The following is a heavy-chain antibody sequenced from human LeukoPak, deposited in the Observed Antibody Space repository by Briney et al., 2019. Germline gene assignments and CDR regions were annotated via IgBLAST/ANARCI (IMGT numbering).Heavy chain of an antibody. CDR1: GGSISSYY. CDR2: IYYSGGT. Sequence: SEILSLTCTGTGGSISSYYWSWIRQPPGKGLEWIGYIYYSGGTNYNPSLKSRVTISVDTSKNQFSLKLSSVTAADTAVYYCAGYHGSSWYVWFDPWGQGTLVTVSS. J-gene: IGHJ5*02. V-gene: IGHV4-59*08. D-gene: IGHD6-13*01. CDR3: AGYHGSSWYVWFDP.